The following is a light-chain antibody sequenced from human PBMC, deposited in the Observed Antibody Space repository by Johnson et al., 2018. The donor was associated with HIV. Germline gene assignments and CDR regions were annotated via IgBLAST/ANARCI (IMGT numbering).Light chain of an antibody. CDR1: SSDMGNYA. J-gene: IGLJ1*01. V-gene: IGLV1-51*02. Sequence: QSVLTQPPSVSAAPGQKVTISCSGSSSDMGNYAVSWYQQLPGTAPKLLIYENNKRSSGIPDRISGSKSGTSATLGITGLLTGDEADYDCGTWDTRLSAGHVFGTGTKVTVL. CDR3: GTWDTRLSAGHV. CDR2: ENN.